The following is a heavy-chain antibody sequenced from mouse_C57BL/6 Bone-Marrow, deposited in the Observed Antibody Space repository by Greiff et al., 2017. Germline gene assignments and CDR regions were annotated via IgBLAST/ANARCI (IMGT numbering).Heavy chain of an antibody. D-gene: IGHD2-4*01. J-gene: IGHJ1*03. CDR3: TTKGYDYDFWYFDV. Sequence: DVQLQESGAELVRPGASVKLSCTASGFNIKDDYMHWVKQRPEQGLEWIGWIDPENGDTEYASKFQGKATITADTSSNPAYLQLSSLTSEDTAVYYCTTKGYDYDFWYFDVWGTGTTVTVSS. CDR2: IDPENGDT. CDR1: GFNIKDDY. V-gene: IGHV14-4*01.